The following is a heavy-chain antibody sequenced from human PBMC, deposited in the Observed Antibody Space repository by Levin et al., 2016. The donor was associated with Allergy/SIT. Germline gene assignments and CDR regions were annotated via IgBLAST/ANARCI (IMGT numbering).Heavy chain of an antibody. V-gene: IGHV1-2*02. Sequence: WVRQAPGQGLEWMGWINPNSDATNYAQRFQGRVTMTRDTSTNTAYMELRRLRSDDTAVYYCARGGGGQQLAYDYWGQGTLVTVSS. CDR2: INPNSDAT. CDR3: ARGGGGQQLAYDY. D-gene: IGHD6-13*01. J-gene: IGHJ4*02.